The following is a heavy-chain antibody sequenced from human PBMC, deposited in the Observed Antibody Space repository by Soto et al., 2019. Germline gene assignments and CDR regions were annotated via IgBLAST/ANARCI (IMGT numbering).Heavy chain of an antibody. Sequence: QVQLVQSGAEVKKPGASXKVXXXXXGYTFXSYGISWVRQAPGQGLEWMGWISAYNGNTNYAQKLQGRVTMTTDTSTSTAYMELRSLRSDDTAVYYCARVHSSSWYDAFDIWGQGTMVTVSS. V-gene: IGHV1-18*01. J-gene: IGHJ3*02. CDR2: ISAYNGNT. D-gene: IGHD6-13*01. CDR1: GYTFXSYG. CDR3: ARVHSSSWYDAFDI.